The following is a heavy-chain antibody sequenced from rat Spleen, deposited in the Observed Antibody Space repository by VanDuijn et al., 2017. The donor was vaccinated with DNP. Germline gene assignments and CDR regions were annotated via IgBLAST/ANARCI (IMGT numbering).Heavy chain of an antibody. Sequence: EVQLVESGGGLVQPGRSLKLSCTASGFTFSDYYMAWVRQAPTKGLEWVAYITYDGGNTDYRDSVKGRFTISRDNAKSTLYLQMNSLRSEDMATYYCARPYGYNNGGFAYWGQGTLVTVSS. J-gene: IGHJ3*01. D-gene: IGHD1-4*01. CDR1: GFTFSDYY. CDR2: ITYDGGNT. CDR3: ARPYGYNNGGFAY. V-gene: IGHV5-22*01.